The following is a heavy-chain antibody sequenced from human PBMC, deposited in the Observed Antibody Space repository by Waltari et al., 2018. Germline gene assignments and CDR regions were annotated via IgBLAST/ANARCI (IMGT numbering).Heavy chain of an antibody. V-gene: IGHV3-23*01. D-gene: IGHD4-17*01. CDR3: AKDLSHYGDYVGY. CDR2: ISGSGGST. J-gene: IGHJ4*02. Sequence: EVQLLESGGGLVQHGGSLRLSCAASGFTFSRYAMSWVRQAPGKGLEWVSAISGSGGSTYYADSVKGRFTISRDNSKNTLYLQMNSLRAEDTAVYYCAKDLSHYGDYVGYWGQGTLVTVSS. CDR1: GFTFSRYA.